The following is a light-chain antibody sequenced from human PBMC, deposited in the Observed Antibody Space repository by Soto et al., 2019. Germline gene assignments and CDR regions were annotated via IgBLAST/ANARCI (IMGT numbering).Light chain of an antibody. Sequence: DIQMTQSPSTLSASVGDRVTITCRASRTISSWLAWYQQRPGKAPKLLSYDGSNLETGVPSRFSGSRSGTEFTLTISSLQRDDAATYYCQQYNGFSTFAQGTYVDIK. CDR3: QQYNGFST. CDR2: DGS. V-gene: IGKV1-5*01. CDR1: RTISSW. J-gene: IGKJ2*01.